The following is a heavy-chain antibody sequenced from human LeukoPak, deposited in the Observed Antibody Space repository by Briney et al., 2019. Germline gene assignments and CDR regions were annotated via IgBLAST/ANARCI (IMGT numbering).Heavy chain of an antibody. V-gene: IGHV3-23*01. CDR2: ISGSGGST. D-gene: IGHD3-22*01. CDR3: ARDQYYDSSGYDAFDI. Sequence: GGSLRLSCAASGFTFRSYDMSWVRQAPGKGLEWVSAISGSGGSTYYADSVKGRFTISRDNSKNTLYLQMNSLRAEDTAVYYCARDQYYDSSGYDAFDIWGQGTMVTVSS. J-gene: IGHJ3*02. CDR1: GFTFRSYD.